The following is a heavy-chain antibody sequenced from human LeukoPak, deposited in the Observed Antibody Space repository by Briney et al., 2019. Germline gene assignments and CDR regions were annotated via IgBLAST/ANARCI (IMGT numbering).Heavy chain of an antibody. D-gene: IGHD4/OR15-4a*01. CDR2: IYYSGST. J-gene: IGHJ4*02. Sequence: SETLSFTCTVSGGSISSSSYYWGWIRQPPGKGLEWIGSIYYSGSTYYNPSLKSRVTISVDTSKSQFSLKMSSVTAADTAVYYCARDLMGASHFDYWGQGTLVTVSS. V-gene: IGHV4-39*07. CDR3: ARDLMGASHFDY. CDR1: GGSISSSSYY.